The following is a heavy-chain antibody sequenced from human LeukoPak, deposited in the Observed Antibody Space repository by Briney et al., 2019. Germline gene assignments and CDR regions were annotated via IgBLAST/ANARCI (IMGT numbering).Heavy chain of an antibody. Sequence: SETLSLTCAVYGGSFSGYYWSWIRQPPGKGLEWIGEINHSGSTNYNPSLKSRVTISVDTSKNQFSPKLSSVTAADTAVYYCARVGADGSGFLFDYWGQGTLVTVSS. CDR1: GGSFSGYY. CDR3: ARVGADGSGFLFDY. V-gene: IGHV4-34*01. J-gene: IGHJ4*02. CDR2: INHSGST. D-gene: IGHD3-10*01.